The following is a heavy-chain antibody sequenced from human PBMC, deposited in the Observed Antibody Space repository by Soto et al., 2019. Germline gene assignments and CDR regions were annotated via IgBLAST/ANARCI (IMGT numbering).Heavy chain of an antibody. CDR1: GGTFSSYI. CDR3: ARFPQTAIVGAAYFDY. CDR2: IIPILGIA. J-gene: IGHJ4*01. D-gene: IGHD1-26*01. Sequence: QVQLVQSGAEVKKPGSSVKVSCKASGGTFSSYIISWVRQAPGQGLEWMGRIIPILGIANYAQKFQGRVTITADKSTSTAYMELSSLRSEDTAVYYCARFPQTAIVGAAYFDYWGHVTLVTVSS. V-gene: IGHV1-69*02.